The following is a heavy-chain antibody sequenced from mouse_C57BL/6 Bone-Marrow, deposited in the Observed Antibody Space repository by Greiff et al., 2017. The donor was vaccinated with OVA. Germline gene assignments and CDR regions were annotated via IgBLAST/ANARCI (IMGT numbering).Heavy chain of an antibody. CDR2: IYPGDGDT. CDR1: GYAFSSSW. CDR3: ARGSYSNSYYAMDY. Sequence: QVQLQQSGPELVKPGASVKISCKASGYAFSSSWMNWVKQRPGKGLEWIGRIYPGDGDTNYNGKFKGKVTLTADKSSSTAYMQLSSLTSEDSAVYVCARGSYSNSYYAMDYWGQGTSVTVSS. V-gene: IGHV1-82*01. D-gene: IGHD2-5*01. J-gene: IGHJ4*01.